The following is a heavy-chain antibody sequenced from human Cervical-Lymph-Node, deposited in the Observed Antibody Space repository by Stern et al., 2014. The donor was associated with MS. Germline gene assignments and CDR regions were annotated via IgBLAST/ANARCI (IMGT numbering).Heavy chain of an antibody. CDR1: GFTFSTYT. CDR2: ISTSSSTI. V-gene: IGHV3-48*01. J-gene: IGHJ4*02. CDR3: ARGDDDFWSGYYYDY. Sequence: EVQLVESGGGLVQPGGSLRLSCAASGFTFSTYTMNWVRQAPGKGLEWVSYISTSSSTIHYAGSVQGRFTVSRDNARSSLYLQMNRLRAEDTAVYYCARGDDDFWSGYYYDYWGQGTLVTVSS. D-gene: IGHD3-3*01.